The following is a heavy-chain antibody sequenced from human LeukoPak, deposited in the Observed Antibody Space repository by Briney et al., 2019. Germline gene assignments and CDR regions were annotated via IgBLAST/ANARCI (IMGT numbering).Heavy chain of an antibody. D-gene: IGHD3-10*01. Sequence: SETLSLTCTVSGGSISSYYWSWIRQPPGKGLEWIGYTYYSGSTNYNPSLKSRVTISVDTSKNQFSLKLSSVTAADTAVYYCARVVPSLGIGIWGQGTMVTVSS. CDR3: ARVVPSLGIGI. V-gene: IGHV4-59*01. CDR1: GGSISSYY. CDR2: TYYSGST. J-gene: IGHJ3*02.